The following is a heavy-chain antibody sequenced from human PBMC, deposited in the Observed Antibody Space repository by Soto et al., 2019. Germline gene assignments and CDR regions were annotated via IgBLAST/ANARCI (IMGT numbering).Heavy chain of an antibody. CDR2: IKTNSDGGTV. V-gene: IGHV3-15*01. Sequence: EVHLVESGGGLVKAGGSLRLSCAASGFTFSNAWMSWVRQAPGKGLEWIGRIKTNSDGGTVDYASPVKGRFTISRDDSKSMLYLDLNSLTTEDTGVYFCATVYCATTSCYAPFDYWGKGTLVTVSS. J-gene: IGHJ4*02. CDR1: GFTFSNAW. CDR3: ATVYCATTSCYAPFDY. D-gene: IGHD2-2*01.